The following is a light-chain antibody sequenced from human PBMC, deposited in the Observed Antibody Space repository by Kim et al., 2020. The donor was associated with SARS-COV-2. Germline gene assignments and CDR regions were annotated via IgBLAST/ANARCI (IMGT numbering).Light chain of an antibody. V-gene: IGKV1-5*01. Sequence: DIQMTQSPSTLSASVGDRVTITCRASQSISNWLAWYQQKPGKAPKLLIFDASNLESGVPSRFSGGGSGTEFTLTNSSLQPDDFATYYCQQYNSYSMYTFGQGTKLEI. CDR2: DAS. CDR3: QQYNSYSMYT. J-gene: IGKJ2*01. CDR1: QSISNW.